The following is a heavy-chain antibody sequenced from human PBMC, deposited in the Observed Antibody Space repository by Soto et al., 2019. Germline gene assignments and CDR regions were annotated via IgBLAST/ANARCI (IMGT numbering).Heavy chain of an antibody. V-gene: IGHV3-7*01. CDR2: IKQDGSEK. Sequence: GGSLRLSCAASGFTFSNCWMSGVRQAPGMGLEWVANIKQDGSEKYYVDSVKGRFTISRDNGKNSLYLQMNSLGVEDTAIYYCARGGRGDTDYYYSDVWGKGTTVTVSS. J-gene: IGHJ6*03. CDR3: ARGGRGDTDYYYSDV. D-gene: IGHD4-17*01. CDR1: GFTFSNCW.